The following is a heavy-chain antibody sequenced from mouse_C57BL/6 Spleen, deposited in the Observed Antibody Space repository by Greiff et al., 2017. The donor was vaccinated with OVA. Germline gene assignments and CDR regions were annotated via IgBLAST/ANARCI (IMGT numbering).Heavy chain of an antibody. Sequence: DVQLQESGPGLVKPSQSLSLTCSVTGYSITSGYYWNWIRQFPGNKLEWMGYISYDGSNNYNPSLKNRISITRDTSKNQFFLKLNSVTTEDTATYYCATYYYGSSSYWYFDVWGTGTTVTVSS. CDR2: ISYDGSN. CDR1: GYSITSGYY. D-gene: IGHD1-1*01. V-gene: IGHV3-6*01. CDR3: ATYYYGSSSYWYFDV. J-gene: IGHJ1*03.